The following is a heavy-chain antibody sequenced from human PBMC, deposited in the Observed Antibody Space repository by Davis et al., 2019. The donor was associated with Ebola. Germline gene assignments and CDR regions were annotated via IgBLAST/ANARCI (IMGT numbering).Heavy chain of an antibody. J-gene: IGHJ6*02. D-gene: IGHD5-18*01. CDR2: IDPSDSYT. Sequence: GESLKISCRGSGYSFTNYWIGWVRQMPGKGLEWMGRIDPSDSYTNYSPSFQGHVTISADKSISTAYLQWSSLKASDTAMYYCARHLDTAMVKYGMDVWGQGTTVTVSS. CDR3: ARHLDTAMVKYGMDV. V-gene: IGHV5-10-1*01. CDR1: GYSFTNYW.